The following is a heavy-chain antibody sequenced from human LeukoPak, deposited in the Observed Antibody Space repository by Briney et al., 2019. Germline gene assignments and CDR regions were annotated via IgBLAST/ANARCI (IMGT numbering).Heavy chain of an antibody. CDR3: ARVDYGGNGEAFDI. D-gene: IGHD4-23*01. CDR1: GGSISSGSYY. Sequence: SQTLSLTCTVSGGSISSGSYYWSWIRQPAGKGLEWIGYIYYSGSTNYNPSLKSRVTISVDTSKNQFSLKLSSVTAADTAVYYCARVDYGGNGEAFDIWGQGTMVTVSS. V-gene: IGHV4-61*10. J-gene: IGHJ3*02. CDR2: IYYSGST.